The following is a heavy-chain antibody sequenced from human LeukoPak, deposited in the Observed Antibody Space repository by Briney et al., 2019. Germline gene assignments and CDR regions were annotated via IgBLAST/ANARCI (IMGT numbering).Heavy chain of an antibody. Sequence: ASVKVSCKVSRYTLTELSMHWVRQAPGKGLEWMGNFDPGDAETIYAQKFQGRLTMTEDRSTDTAYMELSSLRSEDTAVYYCATGKRSNDAFDIWGQGTLVTVSS. CDR1: RYTLTELS. CDR3: ATGKRSNDAFDI. V-gene: IGHV1-24*01. J-gene: IGHJ3*02. CDR2: FDPGDAET. D-gene: IGHD1-1*01.